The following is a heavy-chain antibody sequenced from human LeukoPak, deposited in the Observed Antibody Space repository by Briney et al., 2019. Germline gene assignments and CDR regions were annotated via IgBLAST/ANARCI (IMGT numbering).Heavy chain of an antibody. V-gene: IGHV1-18*01. CDR3: ARSYCSGCSCYWFDP. Sequence: GASVKVSCKASGYTFSSSGISWVRQAPGQELEWMGWISAFNGNRNSAQKFQGRVTMTTDTSTSTAYMELRSLRSDDTAVYYCARSYCSGCSCYWFDPWGQGTLVTVSS. CDR2: ISAFNGNR. D-gene: IGHD2-15*01. J-gene: IGHJ5*02. CDR1: GYTFSSSG.